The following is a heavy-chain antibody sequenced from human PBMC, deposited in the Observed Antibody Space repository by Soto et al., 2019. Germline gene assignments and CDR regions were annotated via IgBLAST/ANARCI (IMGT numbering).Heavy chain of an antibody. CDR3: ARARRAYSSGWSPLSYYYYGMDV. V-gene: IGHV6-1*01. D-gene: IGHD6-19*01. CDR2: TYYRSKWYN. CDR1: GDSVSSNSAA. Sequence: SQTLSLTCAISGDSVSSNSAAWNWIRQSPSRGLEWLGRTYYRSKWYNDYAVSVKSRITINPDTSKNQFSLQLNSVTPEDTAVYYCARARRAYSSGWSPLSYYYYGMDVWGQGTTVTVSS. J-gene: IGHJ6*02.